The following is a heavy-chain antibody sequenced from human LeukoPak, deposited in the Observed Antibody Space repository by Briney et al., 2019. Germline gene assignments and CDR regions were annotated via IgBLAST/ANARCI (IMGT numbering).Heavy chain of an antibody. CDR2: INSDGSST. D-gene: IGHD6-13*01. CDR3: ARASIKRLQQLAKGINFDY. Sequence: GGSLRLSCAASGFTFSSYWMHWVRQAPGKGLVWVSRINSDGSSTSYADSAKGRFTISRDNAKNTLYLQMNSLRAEDTAVYYCARASIKRLQQLAKGINFDYWGQGTLVTVSS. V-gene: IGHV3-74*01. J-gene: IGHJ4*02. CDR1: GFTFSSYW.